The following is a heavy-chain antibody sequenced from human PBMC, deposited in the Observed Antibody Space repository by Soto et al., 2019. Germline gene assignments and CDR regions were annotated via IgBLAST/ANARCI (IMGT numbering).Heavy chain of an antibody. D-gene: IGHD3-3*01. V-gene: IGHV3-23*01. CDR3: AKVISAYDFWVDV. Sequence: PGGSLRLSCATSGFILSDCAMNWVRQAPGKGLEWVSAISSSGGSTYYADSVKGRFTISRDNSKNTLYLQMNSLRAEDTAVYYCAKVISAYDFWVDVRGQGTTVTVPS. J-gene: IGHJ6*02. CDR1: GFILSDCA. CDR2: ISSSGGST.